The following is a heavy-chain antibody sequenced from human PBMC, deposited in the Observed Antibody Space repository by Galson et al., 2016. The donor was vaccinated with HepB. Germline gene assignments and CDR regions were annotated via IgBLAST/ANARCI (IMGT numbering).Heavy chain of an antibody. V-gene: IGHV4-59*01. D-gene: IGHD1-7*01. J-gene: IGHJ3*02. CDR2: IYYTGNT. CDR1: GGSISGYY. CDR3: ARRWYNLNYFFAFDI. Sequence: SETLSLTCTISGGSISGYYWSWIRQPPGKGLEWIGDIYYTGNTYYNPSLKSRLTISIDTSKSHFSLKLTSVTAADTAVYYCARRWYNLNYFFAFDIWGQGTMVTVSS.